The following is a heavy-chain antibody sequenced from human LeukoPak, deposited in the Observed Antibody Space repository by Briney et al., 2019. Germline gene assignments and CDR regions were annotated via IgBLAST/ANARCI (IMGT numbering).Heavy chain of an antibody. Sequence: GRSLRLSCAASGFTFSSYGMHWVRQAPGKGLEWVAVISYDGSNKYYADSVKGRFTISRDNSKNALYLQMNSLRAEDTAVYYCAKQGESAGTVRVYWGQGTLVTVSS. CDR1: GFTFSSYG. CDR2: ISYDGSNK. D-gene: IGHD6-19*01. J-gene: IGHJ4*02. V-gene: IGHV3-30*18. CDR3: AKQGESAGTVRVY.